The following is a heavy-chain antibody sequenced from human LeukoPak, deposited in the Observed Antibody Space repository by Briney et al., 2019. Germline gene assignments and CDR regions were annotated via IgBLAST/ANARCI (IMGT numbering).Heavy chain of an antibody. Sequence: GGSLRLSCAASGFTFSNAWMNWVRQAPGKGLEWVGRIKSKTDGGTTDYAAPVKGRFTISRDDSKNTLYLQMNSLKTEDTAVYYCTTDYYDSSGYYLYYFDYWGQGTLVTVSS. CDR3: TTDYYDSSGYYLYYFDY. CDR2: IKSKTDGGTT. D-gene: IGHD3-22*01. V-gene: IGHV3-15*07. J-gene: IGHJ4*02. CDR1: GFTFSNAW.